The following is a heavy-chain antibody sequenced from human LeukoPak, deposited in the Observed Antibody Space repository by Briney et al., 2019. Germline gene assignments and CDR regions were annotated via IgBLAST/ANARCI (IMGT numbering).Heavy chain of an antibody. V-gene: IGHV4-31*03. CDR3: ARDLVPAAISGPGEWWFDP. CDR2: IYYSGST. D-gene: IGHD2-2*02. CDR1: GGSISSGGYY. J-gene: IGHJ5*02. Sequence: PSQTLSLTCTVSGGSISSGGYYWSWIRQHPGKGLEWIGYIYYSGSTYYNPSLKSRVTMSVDTSKNQFSLKLSSVTAADTAVYYCARDLVPAAISGPGEWWFDPWGQGTLVTVSS.